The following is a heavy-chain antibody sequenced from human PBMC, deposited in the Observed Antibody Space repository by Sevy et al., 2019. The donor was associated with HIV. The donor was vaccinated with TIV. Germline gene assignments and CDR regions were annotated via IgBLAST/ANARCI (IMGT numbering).Heavy chain of an antibody. CDR2: ISYDGRDK. J-gene: IGHJ6*02. V-gene: IGHV3-30*04. Sequence: GGSLRLSCAASGFTFSSYAMHWVRQAPGKGLEWVAVISYDGRDKYYADSVKGRFTISRDDSKNTLYQQMNSLRAEDTAVYYCARDKYSGSWSLGWDVWGQGTTVTVSS. D-gene: IGHD6-13*01. CDR3: ARDKYSGSWSLGWDV. CDR1: GFTFSSYA.